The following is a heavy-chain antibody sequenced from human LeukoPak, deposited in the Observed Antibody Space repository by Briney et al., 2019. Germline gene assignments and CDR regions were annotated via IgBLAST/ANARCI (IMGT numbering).Heavy chain of an antibody. CDR3: ERAPRGAGWFDY. D-gene: IGHD6-19*01. J-gene: IGHJ4*02. Sequence: PGGSLRLSCAASGFTFSSYAMYWVRQAPGKGLEWVAVISYDGSNKYYADSVKGRFTISRDNTKDTLYLQMNSLRAEDTAVYYCERAPRGAGWFDYWGQGTLVTVSS. V-gene: IGHV3-30-3*01. CDR2: ISYDGSNK. CDR1: GFTFSSYA.